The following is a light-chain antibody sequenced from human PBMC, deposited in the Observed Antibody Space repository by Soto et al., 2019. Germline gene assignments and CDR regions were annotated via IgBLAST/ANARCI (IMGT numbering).Light chain of an antibody. CDR1: QSLLHSNGYNY. CDR3: MQALQIIT. J-gene: IGKJ5*01. Sequence: DIVMTQSPLSLPVTPGEPASISCRPSQSLLHSNGYNYLDWYLQKPGQSPQLLIYLGSNRASGVPDRFSGSGSGTDFTLKISRVEAEDVGVYYCMQALQIITFGQGTRLEIK. CDR2: LGS. V-gene: IGKV2-28*01.